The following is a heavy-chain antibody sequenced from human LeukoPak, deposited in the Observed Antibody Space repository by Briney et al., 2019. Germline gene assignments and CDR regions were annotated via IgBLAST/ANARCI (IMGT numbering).Heavy chain of an antibody. J-gene: IGHJ4*02. Sequence: SETLSLTCDVYGGSFSGYYWSWIRQPPGKGLEWIGEINHSGSTNYNPSLKSRVTISVDTSKNQFSLKLSSVTAADTAVYYCARAASKIRGVRGVTDDYWGQGTLVTVSS. D-gene: IGHD3-10*01. V-gene: IGHV4-34*01. CDR1: GGSFSGYY. CDR3: ARAASKIRGVRGVTDDY. CDR2: INHSGST.